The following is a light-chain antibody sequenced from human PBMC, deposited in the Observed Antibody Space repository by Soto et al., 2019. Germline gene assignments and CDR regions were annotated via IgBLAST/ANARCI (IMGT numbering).Light chain of an antibody. CDR1: QSLVYSDGTTY. J-gene: IGKJ4*01. V-gene: IGKV2-30*01. CDR2: EVS. Sequence: DVVMTQSPLSLPVTLGQPASISCRSSQSLVYSDGTTYLTWLQQRPGQSPRRLIYEVSKRHSGVPDRFSGSGSGTDFTLKISRVEAEDVGVYYCVQGLHWPLNFGGGTKV. CDR3: VQGLHWPLN.